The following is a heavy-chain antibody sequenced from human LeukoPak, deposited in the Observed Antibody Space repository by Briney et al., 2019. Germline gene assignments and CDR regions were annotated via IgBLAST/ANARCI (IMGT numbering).Heavy chain of an antibody. V-gene: IGHV3-11*04. J-gene: IGHJ4*02. CDR2: ISSSGSTI. Sequence: GGSLRLSCAASGFTFSDYYMSWIRQAPGKGLEWVSYISSSGSTIYYADSVKGRFTISRDNAKNSLYLQMNSLRAEDTAVYYCAKDVTYSSGWYYFDYWGQGTLVTVSS. CDR1: GFTFSDYY. CDR3: AKDVTYSSGWYYFDY. D-gene: IGHD6-19*01.